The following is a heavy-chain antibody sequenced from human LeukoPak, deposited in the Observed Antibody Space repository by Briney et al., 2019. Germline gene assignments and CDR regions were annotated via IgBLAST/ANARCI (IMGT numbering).Heavy chain of an antibody. D-gene: IGHD2/OR15-2a*01. CDR1: GFTFSSYA. V-gene: IGHV3-23*01. CDR2: ISGSGGST. CDR3: AKDQDYFGDYFNY. Sequence: PGGSPRLSCAASGFTFSSYAMSWVRQAPGKGLEWVSAISGSGGSTYYADSVKGRFTISRDNSKNTLYLQMNSLRAEDTAVYYCAKDQDYFGDYFNYWGQGTLVTVSS. J-gene: IGHJ4*02.